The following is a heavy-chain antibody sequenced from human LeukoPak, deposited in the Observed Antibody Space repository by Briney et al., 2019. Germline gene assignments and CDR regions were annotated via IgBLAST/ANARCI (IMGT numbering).Heavy chain of an antibody. CDR2: ISSTSSTT. V-gene: IGHV3-48*01. D-gene: IGHD1-14*01. CDR1: GFTFSSYS. J-gene: IGHJ4*02. Sequence: PGGSLRLSCAASGFTFSSYSMNWVRQASGKGLEWVSNISSTSSTTYYADSVKGRFTISRDNAKNSLYLQMNSLRAEDTAVYYCAREAGSLPFDYWGQGTLVTVSS. CDR3: AREAGSLPFDY.